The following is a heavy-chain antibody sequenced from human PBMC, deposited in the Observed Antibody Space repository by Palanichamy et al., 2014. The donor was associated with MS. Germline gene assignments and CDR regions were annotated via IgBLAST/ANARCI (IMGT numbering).Heavy chain of an antibody. V-gene: IGHV3-9*01. J-gene: IGHJ6*02. Sequence: VQLVEFGGGLVQPGRSLRLSCAASGFSFGDHVMHWVRQAPGKGLEWVSGISYDSGSVGYADSVKGRFTVSRDNAKNFLYLQMNGLRAEDTALYYCAKDKGTGRDHPHYNGMDVWGQGTTVTVSS. CDR1: GFSFGDHV. CDR2: ISYDSGSV. CDR3: AKDKGTGRDHPHYNGMDV. D-gene: IGHD2-15*01.